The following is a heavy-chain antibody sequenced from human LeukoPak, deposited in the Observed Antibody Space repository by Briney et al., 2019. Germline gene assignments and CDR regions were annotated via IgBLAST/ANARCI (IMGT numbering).Heavy chain of an antibody. D-gene: IGHD5-12*01. CDR2: ISSSGSTI. J-gene: IGHJ3*02. CDR1: GFTFSSYE. CDR3: ARDTDIVATGRAFDI. Sequence: PGGSLRLSCAASGFTFSSYEMNWVRQAPGKGLEWASYISSSGSTIYYADSVKGRFTISRDNAKNSLYLQMNSLRAEDTAVYYCARDTDIVATGRAFDIWGQGTMVTVSS. V-gene: IGHV3-48*03.